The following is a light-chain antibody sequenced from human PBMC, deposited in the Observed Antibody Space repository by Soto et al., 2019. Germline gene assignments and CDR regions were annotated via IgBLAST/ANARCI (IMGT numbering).Light chain of an antibody. CDR1: SSDVGGYNY. V-gene: IGLV2-8*01. CDR3: SSYAGSNNFGV. Sequence: QSVLTQPPSASGSPGQAVTISFTGTSSDVGGYNYVSWYQQHPGKAPKLMIYEVNKRPSGVPDRFSGSKSGITASLTVSGLQAEDEAYYYCSSYAGSNNFGVFGTGTKVTVL. CDR2: EVN. J-gene: IGLJ1*01.